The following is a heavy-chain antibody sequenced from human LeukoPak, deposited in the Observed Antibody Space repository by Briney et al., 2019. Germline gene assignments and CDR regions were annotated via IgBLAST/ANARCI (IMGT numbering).Heavy chain of an antibody. Sequence: GGSLRLSCAASGFTFSSYDMHWVRQATGKGLEWVSAIGTAGDTYYPGSVKGRFTISRDNAKNSLYLQMNSLRAEDTAVYYCARDLYCSGGSCPGLFDYWGQGTLVTVSS. CDR1: GFTFSSYD. J-gene: IGHJ4*02. CDR2: IGTAGDT. CDR3: ARDLYCSGGSCPGLFDY. V-gene: IGHV3-13*01. D-gene: IGHD2-15*01.